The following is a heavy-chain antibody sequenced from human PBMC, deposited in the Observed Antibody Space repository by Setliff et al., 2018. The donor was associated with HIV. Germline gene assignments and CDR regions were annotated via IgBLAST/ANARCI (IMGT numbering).Heavy chain of an antibody. CDR3: ARELLRSWDGSENSYKPYYFDY. Sequence: KTSETLSLTCTVYGGSFSNYYTNWIRRPPGKGLEWIGSIYNRGSTYYNPSLKSRVTISVDTSKNQFSLKLSSVTAADTAVYYCARELLRSWDGSENSYKPYYFDYWGQGTLVTVSS. D-gene: IGHD3-10*01. CDR2: IYNRGST. J-gene: IGHJ4*02. CDR1: GGSFSNYY. V-gene: IGHV4-4*09.